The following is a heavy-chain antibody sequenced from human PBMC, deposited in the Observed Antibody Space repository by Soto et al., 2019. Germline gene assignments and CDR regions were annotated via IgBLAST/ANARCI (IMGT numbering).Heavy chain of an antibody. J-gene: IGHJ4*02. CDR2: ISAYNGNT. Sequence: QVQLVQSGAEVKKPGASVKVSCKTSGYTFTSYGISWVRQAPGQGLEWMGWISAYNGNTNYAQKLQGRVTMTTDTSTSPAYMQLRSLRSDATAVYYCARDQSYGGAFDYWGQGTLVTVSS. D-gene: IGHD2-21*01. CDR1: GYTFTSYG. CDR3: ARDQSYGGAFDY. V-gene: IGHV1-18*01.